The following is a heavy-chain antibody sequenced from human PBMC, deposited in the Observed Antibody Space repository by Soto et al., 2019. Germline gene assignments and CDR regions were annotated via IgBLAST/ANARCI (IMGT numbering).Heavy chain of an antibody. Sequence: SETLSLTCAVSSDSISRSHWLTWVRQSPGKGLEWLGDIYYSGSVYYNPSLRSRVSISLDKSNNQFSLSLSSVTAADSAVYYCARLEGLATISYYFDFWGQGAQVTVSS. CDR2: IYYSGSV. CDR3: ARLEGLATISYYFDF. J-gene: IGHJ4*02. D-gene: IGHD3-9*01. CDR1: SDSISRSHW. V-gene: IGHV4-4*02.